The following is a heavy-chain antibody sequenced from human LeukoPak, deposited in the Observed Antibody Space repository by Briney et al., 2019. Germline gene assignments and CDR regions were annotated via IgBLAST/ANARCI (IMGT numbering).Heavy chain of an antibody. J-gene: IGHJ4*02. Sequence: SETLSLTCTVSGGSISDFYWSWIRQPAGKGLEWIGRIYSGGSTNYNPSLKSRVTMSVDTSKKQFSLNLGSVTAADTAVYYCARDFGFWGQGTLVTVSS. CDR1: GGSISDFY. CDR2: IYSGGST. CDR3: ARDFGF. V-gene: IGHV4-4*07.